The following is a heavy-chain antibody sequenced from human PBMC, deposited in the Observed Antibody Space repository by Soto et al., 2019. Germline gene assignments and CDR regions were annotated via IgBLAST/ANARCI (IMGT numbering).Heavy chain of an antibody. V-gene: IGHV4-30-4*01. CDR3: ARAQTDFWSGYYNYGMDV. Sequence: SETLSLTCTVSGGSISSGGYYWSWIRQPPGKGLEWIGYIYYSGSTYYNPSLKSRVTISVDTSKNQFSLKLSSVTAADTAVYYCARAQTDFWSGYYNYGMDVWGQGTTVTVSS. D-gene: IGHD3-3*01. CDR1: GGSISSGGYY. CDR2: IYYSGST. J-gene: IGHJ6*02.